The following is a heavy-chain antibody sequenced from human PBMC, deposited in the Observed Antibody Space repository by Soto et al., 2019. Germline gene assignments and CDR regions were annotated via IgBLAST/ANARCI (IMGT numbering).Heavy chain of an antibody. CDR2: ISSSGSTI. Sequence: QVQLVESGGGLVKPGGSLRLSCAASGFTFSDYYMSWIRQAPGKGLEWVSYISSSGSTIYYADSVKGRFTISRDNAKNSLYLQMNSLRAEDKAVYYCARVRATYMYYGDPSGGFDYLGQRTLVTVSS. D-gene: IGHD4-17*01. J-gene: IGHJ4*02. V-gene: IGHV3-11*01. CDR3: ARVRATYMYYGDPSGGFDY. CDR1: GFTFSDYY.